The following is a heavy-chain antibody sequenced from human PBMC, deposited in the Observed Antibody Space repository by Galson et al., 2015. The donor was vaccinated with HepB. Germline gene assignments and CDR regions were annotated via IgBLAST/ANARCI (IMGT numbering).Heavy chain of an antibody. CDR2: KWYDGGNGGNE. D-gene: IGHD3-3*01. Sequence: SLRLSCAASGFTFSNYGMHWVRQAPGKGLEWVALKWYDGGNGGNEDYLYSVKGRFTISRDTSKNMLYLQMNSLRAEDTAVYYCARDRVSEWSYVGLFDLWGQGTLVTVSS. V-gene: IGHV3-33*08. J-gene: IGHJ4*02. CDR1: GFTFSNYG. CDR3: ARDRVSEWSYVGLFDL.